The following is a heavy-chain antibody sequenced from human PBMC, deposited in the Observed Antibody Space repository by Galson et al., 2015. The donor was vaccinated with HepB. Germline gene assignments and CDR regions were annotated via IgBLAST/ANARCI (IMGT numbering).Heavy chain of an antibody. Sequence: SLRLSCAASGFTVSSNYMSWVRQAPGKGLEWVSVICSGGSTYYAASVKGRFTITRHNSKNTLYLQMNSLRAEDTAVYYCARTGYSSSWIPFDYWGQGTLVTISS. D-gene: IGHD6-13*01. CDR2: ICSGGST. CDR1: GFTVSSNY. V-gene: IGHV3-53*04. J-gene: IGHJ4*02. CDR3: ARTGYSSSWIPFDY.